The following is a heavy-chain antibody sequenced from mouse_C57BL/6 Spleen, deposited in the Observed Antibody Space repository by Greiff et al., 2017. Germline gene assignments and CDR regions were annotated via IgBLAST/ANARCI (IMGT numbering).Heavy chain of an antibody. CDR1: GYTFTSYW. CDR2: IHPNSGST. V-gene: IGHV1-64*01. Sequence: QVQLQQPGAELVKPGASVKLSCKASGYTFTSYWMHWVKQRPGQGLEWIGVIHPNSGSTNYNEKFKSKATLTVDKSSSTAYMQLSSLTSEDSAVYYCARSGTYDGYYPHWYFDVWGTGTTVTVSS. CDR3: ARSGTYDGYYPHWYFDV. J-gene: IGHJ1*03. D-gene: IGHD2-3*01.